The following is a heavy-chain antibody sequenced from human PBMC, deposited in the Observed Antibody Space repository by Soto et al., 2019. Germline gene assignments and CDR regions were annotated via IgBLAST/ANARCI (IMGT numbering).Heavy chain of an antibody. CDR2: IYASGTT. CDR3: ARESRSELGTVEY. CDR1: GASISNYY. D-gene: IGHD1-1*01. Sequence: QVRLQESGPGLVKPSETLSLTCTVSGASISNYYWSWIRQPAGKGLECLGRIYASGTTTYHPSLRSRVTMSVDTSKHQFSLNLNSVTAADTAVYYCARESRSELGTVEYWVQGTLVTVSS. V-gene: IGHV4-4*07. J-gene: IGHJ4*02.